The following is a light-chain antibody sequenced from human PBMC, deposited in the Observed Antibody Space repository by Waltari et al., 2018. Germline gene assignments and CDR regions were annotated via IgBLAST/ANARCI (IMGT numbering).Light chain of an antibody. V-gene: IGLV8-61*01. CDR1: SGSVSSTSY. Sequence: QTVVTQEPSLSVSPGGTVTLTCALSSGSVSSTSYAIWYQQTPGQAPRTLVYKTNTRSSGVPDRFSGSILGNKAALTITGAQADDESDYDCLLYMGSGIWVFGGGTKLTVL. CDR2: KTN. J-gene: IGLJ3*02. CDR3: LLYMGSGIWV.